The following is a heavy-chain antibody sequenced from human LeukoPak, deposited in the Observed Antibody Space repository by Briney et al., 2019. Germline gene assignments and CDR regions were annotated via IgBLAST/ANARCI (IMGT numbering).Heavy chain of an antibody. CDR2: ISWNSGSI. Sequence: GRSLRLSCAASGLTFDDYAMHWVRQAPGKGLEWVSGISWNSGSIGYADSVKGRFTISRDNAKNSLYLQMNSLRAEDMALYYCAKEDIVVVPAAPTGGSYYYYYMDVWGKGTTVTVSS. J-gene: IGHJ6*03. D-gene: IGHD2-2*01. CDR1: GLTFDDYA. V-gene: IGHV3-9*03. CDR3: AKEDIVVVPAAPTGGSYYYYYMDV.